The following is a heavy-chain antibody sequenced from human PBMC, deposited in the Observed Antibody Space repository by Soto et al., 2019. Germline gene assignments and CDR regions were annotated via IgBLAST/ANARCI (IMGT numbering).Heavy chain of an antibody. CDR3: ARDVMESGYDYYYYGMDV. V-gene: IGHV6-1*01. Sequence: SQTLSLTCAISGDSVSSNSAAWNRIRQSPSRGLEWLGRTYYRSKWYNDYAVSVKSRITINPGTSKNQFSLQLNSVTPEDTAVYYCARDVMESGYDYYYYGMDVWGQGTTVTVSS. CDR2: TYYRSKWYN. J-gene: IGHJ6*02. D-gene: IGHD5-12*01. CDR1: GDSVSSNSAA.